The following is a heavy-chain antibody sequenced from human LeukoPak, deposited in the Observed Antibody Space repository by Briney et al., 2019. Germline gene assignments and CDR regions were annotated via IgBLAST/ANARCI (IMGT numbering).Heavy chain of an antibody. Sequence: ASVKVSCKVSGYTLTELSMHWVRQAPGKGLGWMGGFDPEDGETIYAQKFQGRVTMTEDTSTDTAYMELSSLRSEDTAVYYCATQSVTSGSYHDYFDYWGQGTLVTVSS. CDR3: ATQSVTSGSYHDYFDY. J-gene: IGHJ4*02. D-gene: IGHD1-26*01. CDR2: FDPEDGET. V-gene: IGHV1-24*01. CDR1: GYTLTELS.